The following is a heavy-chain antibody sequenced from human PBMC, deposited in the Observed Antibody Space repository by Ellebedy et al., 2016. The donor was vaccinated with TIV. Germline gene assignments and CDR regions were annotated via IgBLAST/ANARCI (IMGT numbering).Heavy chain of an antibody. D-gene: IGHD4-17*01. CDR3: ARRASYGDYAVQVNPWFDP. Sequence: GESLKISCAASGFNFRSYWMTWVRQAPGKGLESVAKIRQEGDEIYYVESVKGRFTISRDNAKNSLFLQMNSLRVEDTAVYYCARRASYGDYAVQVNPWFDPWGQGTLVTVSS. J-gene: IGHJ5*02. V-gene: IGHV3-7*01. CDR1: GFNFRSYW. CDR2: IRQEGDEI.